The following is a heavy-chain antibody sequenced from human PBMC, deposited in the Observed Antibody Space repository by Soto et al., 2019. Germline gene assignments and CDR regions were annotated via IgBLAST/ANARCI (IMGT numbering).Heavy chain of an antibody. CDR1: GGTFSSYT. CDR3: ARDRTDIVVVPAGSPDAFDI. J-gene: IGHJ3*02. CDR2: IIPILGIA. Sequence: SVKVSCKASGGTFSSYTISWVRQAPGQGLEWMGRIIPILGIANYAQKFQGRVTITADKSTSTAYMGLSSLRSEDTAVYYCARDRTDIVVVPAGSPDAFDIWSQGTMVTVSS. V-gene: IGHV1-69*04. D-gene: IGHD2-2*01.